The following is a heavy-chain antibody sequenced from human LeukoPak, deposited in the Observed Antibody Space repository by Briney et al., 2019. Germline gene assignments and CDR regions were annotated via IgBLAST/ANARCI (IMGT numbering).Heavy chain of an antibody. CDR3: AKGAAASKADWF. CDR1: GFTFSAFA. Sequence: GGSLRLSCAASGFTFSAFAMTWVRQAPGKAPEWVSSITGGANSVFYADSVKGRFTVSRDNSTHTLYLQMNSLRAEDTTVYYWAKGAAASKADWF. V-gene: IGHV3-23*01. D-gene: IGHD6-13*01. J-gene: IGHJ5*01. CDR2: ITGGANSV.